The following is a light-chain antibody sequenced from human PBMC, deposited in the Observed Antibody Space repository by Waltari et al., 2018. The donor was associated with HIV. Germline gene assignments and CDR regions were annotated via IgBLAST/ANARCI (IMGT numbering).Light chain of an antibody. CDR3: ASFTGDNTVI. Sequence: AVTQPASVSGLPGQSTTISCTGADSDFALSNFVSWYQQHSGKPPRLILYDVDSRASGVSDRFSGSMSGNTASLTISGLRAEDEGHYYCASFTGDNTVIFGGGTEVTVL. J-gene: IGLJ2*01. CDR1: DSDFALSNF. V-gene: IGLV2-14*03. CDR2: DVD.